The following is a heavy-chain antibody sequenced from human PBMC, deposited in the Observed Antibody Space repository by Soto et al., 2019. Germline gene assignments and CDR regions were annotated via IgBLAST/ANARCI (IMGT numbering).Heavy chain of an antibody. CDR2: IYPGDSDT. CDR1: GYSFTSYW. J-gene: IGHJ4*02. V-gene: IGHV5-51*01. Sequence: GESLKISCKGSGYSFTSYWIGWVRQMPGKGLEWMGIIYPGDSDTRYSPSFQGQVTISADKSISTAYLQWSSLKASDTAMYYCARQGLVVPAAISGNDYWSQGTLFTVAS. CDR3: ARQGLVVPAAISGNDY. D-gene: IGHD2-2*02.